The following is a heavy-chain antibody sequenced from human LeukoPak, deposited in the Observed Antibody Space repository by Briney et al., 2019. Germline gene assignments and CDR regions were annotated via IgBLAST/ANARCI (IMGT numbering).Heavy chain of an antibody. CDR2: VNGRGATT. V-gene: IGHV3-23*01. CDR1: GFTFSDYA. D-gene: IGHD7-27*01. Sequence: PGGSLRLSCAASGFASGFTFSDYAVSWVRQAPGKGPGWVASVNGRGATTYYAVSGRGRFTISRDNSKNTLYLQMISLGADDTAVYFCAKAPATGEGYYFYYMDVWGKGTTVTVSS. J-gene: IGHJ6*03. CDR3: AKAPATGEGYYFYYMDV.